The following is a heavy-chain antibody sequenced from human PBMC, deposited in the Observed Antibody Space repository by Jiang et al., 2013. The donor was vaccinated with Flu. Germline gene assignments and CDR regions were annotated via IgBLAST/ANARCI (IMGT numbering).Heavy chain of an antibody. CDR2: IYSSGSA. CDR3: AITYYFDSSSYSSNDAFDI. D-gene: IGHD3-22*01. J-gene: IGHJ3*02. V-gene: IGHV4-4*07. Sequence: LLKPSETLSLTCTISRNSISSYYWSWIRQPAGKGLEWIGRIYSSGSANYNPSLNSRVTMSVDTSKNQFSLRLRSVTAADSALYYCAITYYFDSSSYSSNDAFDIWGQGTKVTVSS. CDR1: RNSISSYY.